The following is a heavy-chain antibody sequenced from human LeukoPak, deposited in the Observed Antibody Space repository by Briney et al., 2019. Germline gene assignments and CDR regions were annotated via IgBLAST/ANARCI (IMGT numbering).Heavy chain of an antibody. D-gene: IGHD3-10*01. CDR2: IFYSGSY. J-gene: IGHJ5*02. V-gene: IGHV4-39*01. CDR1: GGSISSSSYY. Sequence: SETLFLSCTASGGSISSSSYYWGWIRQPPGKGLELIGSIFYSGSYYYYPSLQGRITIAVYTCNNQFSLKIITVSDAGTAEYYCARQSVTMVRGINWFDPCGQGTLVTVSS. CDR3: ARQSVTMVRGINWFDP.